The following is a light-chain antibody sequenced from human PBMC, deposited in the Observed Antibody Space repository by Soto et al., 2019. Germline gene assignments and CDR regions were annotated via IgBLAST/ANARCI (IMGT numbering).Light chain of an antibody. V-gene: IGKV3-15*01. Sequence: EIVLTQSPGTLSLSPGERATLSCRAIQSVSNNYLAWYQQKPGQAPRLLIYDTSTRATGIPARFSGSGSGTEFTLTISSLQSEDFAVYYCQQYNNWPPITFGQGTRLEI. J-gene: IGKJ5*01. CDR1: QSVSNN. CDR3: QQYNNWPPIT. CDR2: DTS.